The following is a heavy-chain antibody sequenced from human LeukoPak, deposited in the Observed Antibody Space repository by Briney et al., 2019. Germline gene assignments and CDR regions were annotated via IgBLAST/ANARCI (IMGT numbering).Heavy chain of an antibody. V-gene: IGHV3-23*01. CDR1: GFTFSSYA. CDR3: AKGGSGSYYTPGNFDC. J-gene: IGHJ4*02. Sequence: PGGSLRLSCAATGFTFSSYAMSWVRQAPGKGLEWVSAISGSGGSTYYADSVKGRFTISRDNSKNTLYLQMNSLRAEDTAVYYCAKGGSGSYYTPGNFDCWGQGTLVTVSS. CDR2: ISGSGGST. D-gene: IGHD3-10*01.